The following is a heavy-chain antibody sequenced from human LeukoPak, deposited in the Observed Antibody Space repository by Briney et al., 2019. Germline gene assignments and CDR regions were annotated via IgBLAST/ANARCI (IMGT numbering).Heavy chain of an antibody. CDR2: ISYDGSNK. CDR3: AKGHGKATISSDY. CDR1: GFTFSSYG. D-gene: IGHD5-24*01. V-gene: IGHV3-30*18. Sequence: PGRSLRLSCAASGFTFSSYGMHWVRQAPGKGLEWVAVISYDGSNKYYADSVKGRFTISRDNAKNSLYLQMNSLTAEDTAVYYCAKGHGKATISSDYWGQGTRVTVSS. J-gene: IGHJ4*02.